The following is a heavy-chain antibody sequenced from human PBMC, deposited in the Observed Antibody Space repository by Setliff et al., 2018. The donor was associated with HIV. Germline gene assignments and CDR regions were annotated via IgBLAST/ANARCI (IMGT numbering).Heavy chain of an antibody. D-gene: IGHD2-2*01. CDR1: GASISTSNYF. CDR3: ATRYCSSTSCYAYDAFDI. V-gene: IGHV4-39*07. J-gene: IGHJ3*02. CDR2: ISYGGST. Sequence: SETLSLTCSVSGASISTSNYFWGWIRQSPGKGLEWIGSISYGGSTNYNPSLRSRVTISVDTSKNQFSLKLSSVTAADTAVYYCATRYCSSTSCYAYDAFDIWGQGTMVTVSS.